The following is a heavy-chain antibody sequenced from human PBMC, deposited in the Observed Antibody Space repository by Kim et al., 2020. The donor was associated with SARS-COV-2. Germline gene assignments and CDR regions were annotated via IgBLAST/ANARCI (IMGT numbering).Heavy chain of an antibody. CDR3: ARLGFVDFDWLLGELDY. CDR1: GFTFSSYA. D-gene: IGHD3-9*01. J-gene: IGHJ4*02. CDR2: ISYDGSNK. Sequence: GGSLRLSCAASGFTFSSYAMHWVRQAPGKGLEWVAVISYDGSNKYYADSVKGRFTISRDNSKNTLYLQMNSLRAEDTAVYYCARLGFVDFDWLLGELDYWGQGTLVTVSS. V-gene: IGHV3-30*04.